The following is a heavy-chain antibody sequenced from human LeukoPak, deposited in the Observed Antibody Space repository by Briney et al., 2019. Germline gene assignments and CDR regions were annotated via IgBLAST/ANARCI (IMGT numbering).Heavy chain of an antibody. CDR1: GGSISSGNYY. Sequence: SQTLSLTCTVSGGSISSGNYYGSWIRQPAGKGLEWIGRIHISGSTNYNPSLKSRVIISVDTSKNQFSLKLSPVTAADTAVYYCARDRKLVFESFAPGIDYWGQGTLVTVSS. V-gene: IGHV4-61*02. J-gene: IGHJ4*02. D-gene: IGHD6-13*01. CDR2: IHISGST. CDR3: ARDRKLVFESFAPGIDY.